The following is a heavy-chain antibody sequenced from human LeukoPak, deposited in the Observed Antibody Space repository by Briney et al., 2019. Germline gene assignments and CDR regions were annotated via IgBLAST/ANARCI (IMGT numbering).Heavy chain of an antibody. V-gene: IGHV3-33*01. D-gene: IGHD1-26*01. Sequence: GGSLRLSCAASGFTFNTYGMHWVRQTPGKGLELVSVIWFDGSKIYYTDSVKGRFTISRDNSKNTLFLQMNSLRAEDSGVYYCARDLAKGRYFDYWGEGTLVTVSS. CDR1: GFTFNTYG. J-gene: IGHJ4*02. CDR3: ARDLAKGRYFDY. CDR2: IWFDGSKI.